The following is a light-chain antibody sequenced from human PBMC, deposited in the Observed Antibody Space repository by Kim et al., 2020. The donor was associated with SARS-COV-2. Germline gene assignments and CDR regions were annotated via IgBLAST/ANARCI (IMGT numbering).Light chain of an antibody. CDR1: QSIDSGF. CDR3: QHFGGSSYT. Sequence: EIVLTQSPGTLSLSPGERATLSCRASQSIDSGFLAWYQHKPGQAPTLLIYEASSTAAGIPDRFSGSGAGTDFTLTISRLEPEDFGVYYCQHFGGSSYTFGQGTKVEI. CDR2: EAS. V-gene: IGKV3-20*01. J-gene: IGKJ2*01.